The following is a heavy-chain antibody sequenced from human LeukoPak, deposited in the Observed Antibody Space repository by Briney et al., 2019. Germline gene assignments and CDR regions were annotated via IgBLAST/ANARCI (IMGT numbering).Heavy chain of an antibody. J-gene: IGHJ4*02. CDR3: ARGPYCSGGSCYSRFDY. Sequence: PSETLSLTCAVYGGSFSGYYWSWIRQPPGKGLEWIGEIIHSGRTNYNPSLKSRVTISVDTSKNQFSLKLSSVTAADTAVYYCARGPYCSGGSCYSRFDYWGQGTLVTVSS. V-gene: IGHV4-34*12. CDR2: IIHSGRT. CDR1: GGSFSGYY. D-gene: IGHD2-15*01.